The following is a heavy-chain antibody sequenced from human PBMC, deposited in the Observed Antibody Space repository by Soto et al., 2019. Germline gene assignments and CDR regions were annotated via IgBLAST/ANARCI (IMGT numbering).Heavy chain of an antibody. V-gene: IGHV4-59*01. D-gene: IGHD2-2*01. CDR1: GGSIYTYY. CDR3: AGYCSSPICPEDLYFAWEV. J-gene: IGHJ6*02. CDR2: ISDGGIT. Sequence: SETLSLTCNVSGGSIYTYYWNWIRQCPGKGLEWIGYISDGGITNYNPSLKRRVTFSVNRPKEQVPRKLGSVSAANPARYFCAGYCSSPICPEDLYFAWEVWGQGTTVTVSS.